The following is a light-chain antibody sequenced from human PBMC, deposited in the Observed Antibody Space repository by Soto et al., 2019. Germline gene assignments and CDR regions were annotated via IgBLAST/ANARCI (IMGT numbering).Light chain of an antibody. CDR3: QQSYSTPPYT. CDR1: QSISSY. V-gene: IGKV1-39*01. J-gene: IGKJ2*01. Sequence: DIQMTQSPSSLSASVGDRVTITCRASQSISSYLNWYQQKQGKAPKLLIYAASSLQSGVPSRCSGSGSGTDFTLTISSLQPEDFATYYCQQSYSTPPYTFGQGTKLEIK. CDR2: AAS.